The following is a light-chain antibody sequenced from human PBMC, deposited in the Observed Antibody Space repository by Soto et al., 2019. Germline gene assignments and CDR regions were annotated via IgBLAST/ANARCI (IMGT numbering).Light chain of an antibody. CDR2: DAS. V-gene: IGKV1-5*01. J-gene: IGKJ1*01. CDR1: QSISSW. Sequence: DIQMTQSPSTLSASVGDRVTITCRAGQSISSWLAWYQQKPGKAPKLLIYDASSLESGVPSRFSGSGSGTEFTLTISSLQPDDSATYYCLQDINYPWTFGQGTKVDIK. CDR3: LQDINYPWT.